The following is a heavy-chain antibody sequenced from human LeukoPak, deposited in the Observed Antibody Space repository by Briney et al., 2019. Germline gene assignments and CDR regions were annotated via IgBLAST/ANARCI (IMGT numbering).Heavy chain of an antibody. J-gene: IGHJ5*02. D-gene: IGHD2-2*01. CDR1: GGSISSDSFY. Sequence: SETLSLTCNVSGGSISSDSFYWSWIRQPAGKGLEWIGRIYTSGSTNYNPSLKRRITMSVDTSKNQFSLKLSSVSAADTAVYYCARGLPIYHSAGAAAMEEGWFDPWGQGTLVTVSS. CDR2: IYTSGST. V-gene: IGHV4-61*02. CDR3: ARGLPIYHSAGAAAMEEGWFDP.